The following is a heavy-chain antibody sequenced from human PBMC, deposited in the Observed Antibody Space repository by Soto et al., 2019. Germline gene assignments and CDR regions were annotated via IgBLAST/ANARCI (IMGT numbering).Heavy chain of an antibody. D-gene: IGHD3-10*01. J-gene: IGHJ4*02. Sequence: PSETLSLTCTVSGGSISRNYWSWIRQPPGKGLEWIGYIYYSGSTNYNPSLKSRVTISVDTSKNQFSLKLSSVTAADTAVYYCARESDGAGYWGQGTLVTVSS. CDR3: ARESDGAGY. CDR1: GGSISRNY. CDR2: IYYSGST. V-gene: IGHV4-59*12.